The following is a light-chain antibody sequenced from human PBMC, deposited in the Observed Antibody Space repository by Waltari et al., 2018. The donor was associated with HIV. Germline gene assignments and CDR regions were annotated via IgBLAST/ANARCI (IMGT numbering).Light chain of an antibody. V-gene: IGLV2-14*02. Sequence: QSALTQPGSVSGSPGQSITISCTGTSNDLGHYTLLSWYQQHPGKAHKLMIYEVTNRPSGVPDRFSGSKSGNTASLTISDLRTEDETNYYCASFTKDFTVVFGGGTKVTVL. CDR2: EVT. CDR3: ASFTKDFTVV. CDR1: SNDLGHYTL. J-gene: IGLJ2*01.